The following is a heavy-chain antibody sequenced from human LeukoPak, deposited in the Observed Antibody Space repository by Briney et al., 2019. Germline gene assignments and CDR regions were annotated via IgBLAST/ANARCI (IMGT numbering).Heavy chain of an antibody. V-gene: IGHV5-51*01. CDR3: AGVSGSGSYYNEFDY. CDR2: IYPGDSDT. Sequence: GESLKTSRKGSGYSFTNYWIGWVRQMPGKGLEWMGIIYPGDSDTRYSPSFQGQVTISADKSMSTAYLQWSSLKASDTAMYYCAGVSGSGSYYNEFDYWGQGTLVTVSS. D-gene: IGHD3-10*01. J-gene: IGHJ4*02. CDR1: GYSFTNYW.